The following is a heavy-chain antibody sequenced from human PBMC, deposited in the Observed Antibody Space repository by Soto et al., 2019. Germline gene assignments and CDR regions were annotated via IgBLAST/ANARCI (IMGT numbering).Heavy chain of an antibody. CDR1: GGSFSGYY. J-gene: IGHJ5*02. V-gene: IGHV4-34*01. CDR2: IKHSGST. Sequence: QVQLQQWGAGLLKPSETLSLTCAVYGGSFSGYYWSWIRQPPGKGLEWIGEIKHSGSTNYNPSLKSRVTISVDTSKNHFSLKLSSVTAADTAVYYCARGEWFDPWGQGTLVTVSS. CDR3: ARGEWFDP.